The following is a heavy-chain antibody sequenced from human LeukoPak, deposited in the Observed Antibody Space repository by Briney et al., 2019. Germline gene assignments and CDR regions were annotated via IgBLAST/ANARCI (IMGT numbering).Heavy chain of an antibody. CDR1: GFTFSSYA. D-gene: IGHD3-22*01. CDR3: AKGDYYDSSSYADY. V-gene: IGHV3-23*01. Sequence: GGSLRLSCAASGFTFSSYAMSWVRQAPGKGLEWVSAISGSGGSTYYADSVKGRFTISRDNSKNTLYLQMNSLSAEDTAVYYCAKGDYYDSSSYADYWGQGTLVTVSS. J-gene: IGHJ4*02. CDR2: ISGSGGST.